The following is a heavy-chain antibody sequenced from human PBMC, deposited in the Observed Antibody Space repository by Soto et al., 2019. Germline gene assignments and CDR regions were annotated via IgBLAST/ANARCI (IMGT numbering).Heavy chain of an antibody. V-gene: IGHV3-49*04. CDR2: IRSRSYGATA. J-gene: IGHJ4*02. CDR3: TRAPLRCSGGSCYSADS. CDR1: GFACVDHG. D-gene: IGHD2-15*01. Sequence: PGGALRRSCTTSGFACVDHGMSGVRQAPGKGLEWLGFIRSRSYGATAEYAASVKGRFSVSRDDSKSIAYLQMNNLQTEDTGVYYCTRAPLRCSGGSCYSADSWGRGTLVTVSS.